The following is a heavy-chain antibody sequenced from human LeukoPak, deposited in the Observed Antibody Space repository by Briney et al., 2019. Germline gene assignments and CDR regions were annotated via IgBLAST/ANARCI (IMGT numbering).Heavy chain of an antibody. CDR1: GFTFSSYD. CDR3: VRSSTTYYFDY. CDR2: ISGSGGGT. Sequence: HPGGSLRLSCAASGFTFSSYDMRWVRQAPGKGLEWVSTISGSGGGTYYADSVRGRFTISRDISENTLYLQMNSLRAEDTAVYYCVRSSTTYYFDYWGQGTLVTVSS. J-gene: IGHJ4*02. V-gene: IGHV3-23*01. D-gene: IGHD3-3*01.